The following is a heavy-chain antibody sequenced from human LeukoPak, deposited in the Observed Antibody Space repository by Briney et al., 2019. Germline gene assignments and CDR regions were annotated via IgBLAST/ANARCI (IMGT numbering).Heavy chain of an antibody. J-gene: IGHJ4*02. CDR2: VDPNTGGT. D-gene: IGHD2-21*02. Sequence: AASVTVSCNTFTEHFIHWVRQAPGQGLEWVGWVDPNTGGTKYAQKFQGRVTMTRDTSISTVSMELSSLRFDDTAMYSCAVSVPVPAIPAFDCWGQGTLVTVSS. V-gene: IGHV1-2*02. CDR1: TFTEHF. CDR3: AVSVPVPAIPAFDC.